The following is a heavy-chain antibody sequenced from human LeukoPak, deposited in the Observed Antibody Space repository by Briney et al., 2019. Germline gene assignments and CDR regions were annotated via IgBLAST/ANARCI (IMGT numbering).Heavy chain of an antibody. CDR3: AKDLPYGAYLESYFDY. Sequence: GGSLRLSCAASGFTFSSHAMSWVRQAPGKGLEWVSGITGRGGDTYYADSVKGRFTIFRDNSKNTLYLQMNSLRAEDTAVYYCAKDLPYGAYLESYFDYWRQGALVTVSS. D-gene: IGHD4/OR15-4a*01. J-gene: IGHJ4*02. CDR2: ITGRGGDT. CDR1: GFTFSSHA. V-gene: IGHV3-23*01.